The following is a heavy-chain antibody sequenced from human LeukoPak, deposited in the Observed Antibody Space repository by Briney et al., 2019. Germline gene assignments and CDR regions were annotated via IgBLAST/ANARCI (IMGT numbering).Heavy chain of an antibody. J-gene: IGHJ4*02. CDR1: GGSISSSSYY. D-gene: IGHD2-2*01. Sequence: PSETLSLTCTVSGGSISSSSYYWGWIRRPPGKGLEWIGSIYYSGSTYYNPSLKSRVTISVDTSKSQFSLKLSSVTAADTAVYYCARDVVAAVGSFDYWGQGTQVTVSS. CDR2: IYYSGST. CDR3: ARDVVAAVGSFDY. V-gene: IGHV4-39*07.